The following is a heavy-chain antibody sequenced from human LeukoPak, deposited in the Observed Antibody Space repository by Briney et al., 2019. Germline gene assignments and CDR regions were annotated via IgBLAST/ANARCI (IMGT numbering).Heavy chain of an antibody. D-gene: IGHD3-10*01. V-gene: IGHV4-39*07. CDR2: INHSGST. CDR3: ARGITMVRGSLSNWFDP. CDR1: GGSISSGGYS. Sequence: SETLSLTCTVSGGSISSGGYSWSWIRQPPGKGLEWIGEINHSGSTNYNPSLKSRVTISVDTSKNQFSLKLSSVTAADTAVYYCARGITMVRGSLSNWFDPWGQGTLVTVSS. J-gene: IGHJ5*02.